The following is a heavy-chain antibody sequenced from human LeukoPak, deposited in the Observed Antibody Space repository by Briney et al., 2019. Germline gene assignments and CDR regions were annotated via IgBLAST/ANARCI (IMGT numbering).Heavy chain of an antibody. D-gene: IGHD4-17*01. CDR1: GFTFDDYA. Sequence: PGGSLRLSCAASGFTFDDYAMHWVRQAPGKGLEWVSAISGSGYSTYYADSVKGRFTISRDNSKNTLYLQMNGLRAEDTAVYYCAKYYDDDPDYYYYMDVWGKGTTVTISS. V-gene: IGHV3-23*01. CDR2: ISGSGYST. CDR3: AKYYDDDPDYYYYMDV. J-gene: IGHJ6*03.